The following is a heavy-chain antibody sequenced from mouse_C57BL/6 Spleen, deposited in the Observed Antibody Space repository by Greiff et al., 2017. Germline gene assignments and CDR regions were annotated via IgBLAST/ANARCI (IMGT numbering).Heavy chain of an antibody. J-gene: IGHJ4*01. CDR3: ARHEAMDY. CDR2: ISSGGSYT. CDR1: GFTFSSYG. Sequence: EVQLQESGGDLVKPGGSLKLSCAASGFTFSSYGMSWVRPTPDKRLEWVATISSGGSYTYYPDSVKGRFTISRDNAKNTLYLQMSSLKSEDTAMYYCARHEAMDYWGQGTSVTVSS. V-gene: IGHV5-6*01.